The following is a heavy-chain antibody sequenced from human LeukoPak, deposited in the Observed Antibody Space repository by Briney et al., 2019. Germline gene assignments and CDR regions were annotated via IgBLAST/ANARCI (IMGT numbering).Heavy chain of an antibody. J-gene: IGHJ4*02. D-gene: IGHD3-10*01. CDR1: GFTFSSYA. CDR2: ISSSGDST. Sequence: GGSLRLSCAASGFTFSSYAMRWVRQALGKGLEYVSAISSSGDSTYNADPVKGRFTISRDNSKDTLYLQMSSLRAGDTAVYFCVKGRVSGSGSYYNAPFDYWGQGTLVTVSS. V-gene: IGHV3-64D*06. CDR3: VKGRVSGSGSYYNAPFDY.